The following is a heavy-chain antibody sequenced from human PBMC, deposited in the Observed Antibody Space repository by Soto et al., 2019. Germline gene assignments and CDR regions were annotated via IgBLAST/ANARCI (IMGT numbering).Heavy chain of an antibody. CDR3: AKDLFTLYCSGGSCYSGVGAFDI. Sequence: GGSLRLSCAASGFTFSSYAMSWVRQAPGKGLEWVSAISGSGGSTSYADSVKGRFTISRDNSKNTLYLQMNSLRAEDTAVYYCAKDLFTLYCSGGSCYSGVGAFDIWGQGTMVAVSS. CDR1: GFTFSSYA. V-gene: IGHV3-23*01. CDR2: ISGSGGST. J-gene: IGHJ3*02. D-gene: IGHD2-15*01.